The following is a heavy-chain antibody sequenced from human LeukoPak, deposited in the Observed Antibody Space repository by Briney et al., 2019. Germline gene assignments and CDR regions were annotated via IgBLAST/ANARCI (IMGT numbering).Heavy chain of an antibody. Sequence: SENLSLTCTVSGGSISSYFWSWIRQPPGKGLEWIGYIYYIGSTNYNPSLKSRVTISVDTSKSQFSLQLSSVTAADTAVYYCARAEGRVGATGFDYWGQGTLVTVSS. D-gene: IGHD1-26*01. CDR1: GGSISSYF. CDR2: IYYIGST. CDR3: ARAEGRVGATGFDY. J-gene: IGHJ4*02. V-gene: IGHV4-59*01.